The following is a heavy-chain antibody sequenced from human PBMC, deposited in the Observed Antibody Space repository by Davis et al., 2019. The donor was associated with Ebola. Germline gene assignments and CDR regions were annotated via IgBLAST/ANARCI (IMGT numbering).Heavy chain of an antibody. CDR1: GFIFSSYF. V-gene: IGHV3-23*01. CDR3: AKDTSNIWFDI. J-gene: IGHJ3*02. CDR2: LGTSADT. D-gene: IGHD1-26*01. Sequence: GGSLRLSCAASGFIFSSYFMSWVRQAPGKGLEWVSTLGTSADTYYADSVKGRFTISRDNSKNTLYLQMNGLRVEDTAIYYCAKDTSNIWFDIWGQGTMVTVSS.